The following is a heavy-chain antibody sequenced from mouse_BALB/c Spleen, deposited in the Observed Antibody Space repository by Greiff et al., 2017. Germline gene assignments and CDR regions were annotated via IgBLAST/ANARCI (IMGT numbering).Heavy chain of an antibody. D-gene: IGHD4-1*01. CDR2: IDPANGNT. V-gene: IGHV14-3*02. Sequence: EVQLQQSGAELVKPGASVKLPCTASGFNIKDTYMHWVKQRPEQGLEWIGRIDPANGNTKYDPKFQGKATITADTSSNTAYLQLSSLTSEDTAVYYCARSDWDGPYWYFDVWGAGTTVTVSS. CDR1: GFNIKDTY. CDR3: ARSDWDGPYWYFDV. J-gene: IGHJ1*01.